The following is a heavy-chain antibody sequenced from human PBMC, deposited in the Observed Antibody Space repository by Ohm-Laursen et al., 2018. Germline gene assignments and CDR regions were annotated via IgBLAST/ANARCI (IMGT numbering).Heavy chain of an antibody. CDR2: ISGSGGTT. D-gene: IGHD6-13*01. CDR1: GFIFSSYA. V-gene: IGHV3-23*01. CDR3: AKEYAEGYGALDY. J-gene: IGHJ4*02. Sequence: SLRLSCTASGFIFSSYAMSWVRQAPGKGLEWVSTISGSGGTTYYADSVKGRLTISRDNSKNTLYLQMNSLRAEDTAVYYCAKEYAEGYGALDYWGQGTLVTVSS.